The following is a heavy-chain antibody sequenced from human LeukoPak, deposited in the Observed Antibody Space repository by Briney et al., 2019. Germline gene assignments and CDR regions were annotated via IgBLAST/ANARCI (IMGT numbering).Heavy chain of an antibody. CDR3: AKPTYYDSSGYSPFDY. D-gene: IGHD3-22*01. CDR1: GFTFSSYA. CDR2: ISGSGGST. J-gene: IGHJ4*02. V-gene: IGHV3-23*01. Sequence: PGGSLRLSCAASGFTFSSYAMSWVRQAPGKGLEWVSAISGSGGSTYYADSVKRRFTISRDNSKNTLYLKMNSLRAEDTAVYYCAKPTYYDSSGYSPFDYWGQGTLVTVSS.